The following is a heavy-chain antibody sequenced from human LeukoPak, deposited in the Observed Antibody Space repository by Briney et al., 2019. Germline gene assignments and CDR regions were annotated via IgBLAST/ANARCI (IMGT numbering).Heavy chain of an antibody. Sequence: GGSLRLSCAASGFTFSSYDMHWVRQATGRGLEWVSAIGTAGDTYYPGSVKGRSTISRENAKDSLYLQMNSLRAGDTAVYYCARVKIAVAGTRCDAFDIWGQGTMVTVSS. CDR1: GFTFSSYD. V-gene: IGHV3-13*01. D-gene: IGHD6-19*01. CDR3: ARVKIAVAGTRCDAFDI. J-gene: IGHJ3*02. CDR2: IGTAGDT.